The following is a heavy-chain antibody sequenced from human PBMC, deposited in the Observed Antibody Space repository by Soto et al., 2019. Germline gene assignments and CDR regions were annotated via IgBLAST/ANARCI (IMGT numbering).Heavy chain of an antibody. CDR1: GFTFANYA. CDR2: LHGNSGGI. D-gene: IGHD5-18*01. V-gene: IGHV3-23*01. CDR3: ARGKVDTGLADSPRHHYDVMDG. J-gene: IGHJ6*02. Sequence: PGGSLRLSCAASGFTFANYAMTWVRQAPGKGLESVSGLHGNSGGIQYADSVKGRFTISRDNSKNSLYLQVTSLRAEDTAVYYCARGKVDTGLADSPRHHYDVMDGRGQRSTV.